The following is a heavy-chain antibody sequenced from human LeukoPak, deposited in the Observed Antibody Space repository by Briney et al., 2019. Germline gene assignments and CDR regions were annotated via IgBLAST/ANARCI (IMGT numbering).Heavy chain of an antibody. CDR1: GGSIRSSSYY. J-gene: IGHJ4*02. Sequence: SETLSLTCTVSGGSIRSSSYYWGWIRQPPGKGLEWIGSIYYSGSTYYNPSLKSRVTLSVDTSKNHFSLNLSSVTAADTAVYYCVTSPYDILTGYPDYFDYWGQGTLVTVSS. D-gene: IGHD3-9*01. CDR3: VTSPYDILTGYPDYFDY. CDR2: IYYSGST. V-gene: IGHV4-39*02.